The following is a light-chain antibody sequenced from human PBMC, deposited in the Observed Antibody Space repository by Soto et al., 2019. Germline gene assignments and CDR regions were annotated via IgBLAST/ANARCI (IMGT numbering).Light chain of an antibody. Sequence: QSALTQPPSASGSPGQSVTISCTGTSSDVGAYNYVSWYQQHAGKAPKLVIYEVTKRPSGVPDRFSGSKSANTASLTVSGLRAEDEADYYCRSFASSNTWVFGGGTEVTAL. J-gene: IGLJ3*02. CDR3: RSFASSNTWV. V-gene: IGLV2-8*01. CDR1: SSDVGAYNY. CDR2: EVT.